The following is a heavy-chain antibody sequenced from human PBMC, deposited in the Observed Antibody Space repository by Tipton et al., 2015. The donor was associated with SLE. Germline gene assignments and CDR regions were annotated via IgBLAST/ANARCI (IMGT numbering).Heavy chain of an antibody. CDR1: GGSISSSSYY. V-gene: IGHV4-39*07. D-gene: IGHD3-22*01. Sequence: TLSLTCTVSGGSISSSSYYWGWIRQPPGKGLEWIGSIYYSGSTYYNPSLKSRVTISVDTSKNQFSLKLSSVTAADTAVYYCARASTPNSYDCSGFYLSFYFDYWGQGTQVTVSS. CDR2: IYYSGST. CDR3: ARASTPNSYDCSGFYLSFYFDY. J-gene: IGHJ4*02.